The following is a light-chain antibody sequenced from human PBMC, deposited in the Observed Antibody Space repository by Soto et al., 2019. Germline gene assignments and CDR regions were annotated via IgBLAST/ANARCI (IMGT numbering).Light chain of an antibody. CDR2: GTS. V-gene: IGKV3-20*01. J-gene: IGKJ1*01. Sequence: EIVLTQSPGTLSLSPEERATLSCRASQSVGSSYLAWYQQKPGQAPRLLIYGTSSRATAIPDRFSGSGSGTDFTLTISRLEPEDFAVYYCQQYGSSSWTFGQGTKVDIK. CDR3: QQYGSSSWT. CDR1: QSVGSSY.